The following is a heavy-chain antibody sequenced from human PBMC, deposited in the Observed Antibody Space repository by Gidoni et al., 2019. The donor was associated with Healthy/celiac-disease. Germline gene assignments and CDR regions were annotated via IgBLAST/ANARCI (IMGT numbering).Heavy chain of an antibody. J-gene: IGHJ3*02. CDR1: GFTFSSYA. D-gene: IGHD3-10*01. Sequence: QVQLVESGGGVVQPGRSLRLSCAASGFTFSSYAMHWVRQAPGKGLEWVAVISYDGSNKYYANSVKGRFTISRDNSKNTLYLQMNSLRAEDTAVYYCARVKVGVRGVTTQRAFDIWGQGTMVTVSS. V-gene: IGHV3-30*04. CDR2: ISYDGSNK. CDR3: ARVKVGVRGVTTQRAFDI.